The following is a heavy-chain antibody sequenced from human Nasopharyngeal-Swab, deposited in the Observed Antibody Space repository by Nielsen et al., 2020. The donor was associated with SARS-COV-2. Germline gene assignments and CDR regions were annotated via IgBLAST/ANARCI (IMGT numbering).Heavy chain of an antibody. Sequence: WIRQPPGKGLEWIGCIYYSGSTNYNPSLKSRVTISVDTSKNQFSLKLSSVTAADTAVYYCARVVSSSRGDYYYGMDVWGQGTTVTVSS. J-gene: IGHJ6*02. CDR3: ARVVSSSRGDYYYGMDV. CDR2: IYYSGST. D-gene: IGHD6-13*01. V-gene: IGHV4-59*01.